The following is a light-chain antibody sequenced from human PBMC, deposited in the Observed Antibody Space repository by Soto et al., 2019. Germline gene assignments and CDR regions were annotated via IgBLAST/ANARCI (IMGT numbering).Light chain of an antibody. CDR2: AAS. V-gene: IGKV1-9*01. CDR3: QHYNSYSEA. Sequence: ILLPQSPSSLSASVGDRVTITCRASQGIDTSLAWYQQKPGKAPKLLIYAASNFQSGFPSRFSGSGSGTEFTLPISSLQPDDFATYYCQHYNSYSEAFGQGTKVELK. J-gene: IGKJ1*01. CDR1: QGIDTS.